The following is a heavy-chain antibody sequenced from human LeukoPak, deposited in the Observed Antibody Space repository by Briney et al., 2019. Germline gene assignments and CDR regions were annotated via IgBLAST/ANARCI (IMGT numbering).Heavy chain of an antibody. Sequence: GGSLRLSCAASGFTFSSDWMSWVRQAPGKVLEWVANIKQDGSEKYYVDSVKGRFTISRDNAKNSLYLQMNSLRAEATAVYYCARDLSIPPSYSDFWSGYSGEGYFDYWGQGTLVTVSS. CDR1: GFTFSSDW. J-gene: IGHJ4*02. V-gene: IGHV3-7*01. CDR2: IKQDGSEK. CDR3: ARDLSIPPSYSDFWSGYSGEGYFDY. D-gene: IGHD3-3*01.